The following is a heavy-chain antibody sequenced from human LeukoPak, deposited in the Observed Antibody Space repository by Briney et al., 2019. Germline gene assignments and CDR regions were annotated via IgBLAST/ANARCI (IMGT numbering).Heavy chain of an antibody. CDR1: GYSISSGYY. CDR3: ARDLNYYDSSGFWDY. V-gene: IGHV4-38-2*02. J-gene: IGHJ4*02. CDR2: IYHSGST. D-gene: IGHD3-22*01. Sequence: SETLSLTCAVSGYSISSGYYWGWIRQPPGKGLEWIGSIYHSGSTYYNPSLKSRVTISVDTSKNQFSLKLSSATAADTAVYYCARDLNYYDSSGFWDYWGQGTLVTVSS.